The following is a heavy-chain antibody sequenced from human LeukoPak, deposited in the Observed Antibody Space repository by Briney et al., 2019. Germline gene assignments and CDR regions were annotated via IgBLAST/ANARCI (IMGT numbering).Heavy chain of an antibody. V-gene: IGHV4-59*01. J-gene: IGHJ4*02. CDR1: GGSISSYY. CDR3: ARVAGYGDYIDY. Sequence: SETLSLTCTVSGGSISSYYWSWIRQPPGKGLEWIGYIYYSGSTNYNPSLKSRVTISVDTSRNQFSLKLSSVTAADTAVYYCARVAGYGDYIDYWGQGTLVTVSS. D-gene: IGHD4-17*01. CDR2: IYYSGST.